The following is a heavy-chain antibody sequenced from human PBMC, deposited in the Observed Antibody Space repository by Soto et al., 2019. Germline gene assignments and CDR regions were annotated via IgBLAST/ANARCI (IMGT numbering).Heavy chain of an antibody. CDR2: IYYSGST. D-gene: IGHD5-18*01. CDR3: AIQQGTGYSYGYSNWFDP. V-gene: IGHV4-31*03. Sequence: SETLSLTCTVSGGSISSGGYYWSWIRQHPGKGLEWIGYIYYSGSTYYNPSLKSRVTISVDTSKNQLSLKLSSVTAADTAVYYCAIQQGTGYSYGYSNWFDPWGQGTLVTVSS. CDR1: GGSISSGGYY. J-gene: IGHJ5*02.